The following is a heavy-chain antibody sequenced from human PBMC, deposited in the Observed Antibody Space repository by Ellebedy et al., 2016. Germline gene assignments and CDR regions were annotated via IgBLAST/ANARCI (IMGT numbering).Heavy chain of an antibody. CDR3: ARKWFGAKSYNGMDV. V-gene: IGHV1-69*06. D-gene: IGHD3-10*01. CDR2: IIPSFGTT. CDR1: GGTFSSFG. Sequence: SVKVSCXASGGTFSSFGINWVRQAPGQGLEWMGGIIPSFGTTNYAEKFEGRVTITADKSTNTAYMEVNSLTSEDTAVYYCARKWFGAKSYNGMDVWGQGTTVTVSS. J-gene: IGHJ6*02.